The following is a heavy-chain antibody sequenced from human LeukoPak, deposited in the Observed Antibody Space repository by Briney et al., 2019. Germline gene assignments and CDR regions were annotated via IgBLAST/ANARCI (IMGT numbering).Heavy chain of an antibody. CDR3: ARGRHYYGSGSYYPLAY. V-gene: IGHV4-34*01. J-gene: IGHJ4*02. Sequence: PSETLSLTCAVYGGSFSGYYWSWIRQPPGKGLEWIGEINHSESTNYNPSLKSRVTISVDTSKNQFSLKLSSVTAADTAVYYCARGRHYYGSGSYYPLAYWGQGTLVTVSS. D-gene: IGHD3-10*01. CDR2: INHSEST. CDR1: GGSFSGYY.